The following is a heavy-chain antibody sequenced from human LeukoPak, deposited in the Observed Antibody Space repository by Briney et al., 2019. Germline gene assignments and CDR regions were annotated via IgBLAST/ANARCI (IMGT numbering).Heavy chain of an antibody. J-gene: IGHJ4*02. CDR1: GFTFSSYS. CDR2: ISSSSSTI. V-gene: IGHV3-48*04. Sequence: GGSLRLSCAASGFTFSSYSMNWVRQAPGKGLEWVSYISSSSSTIYYADSVKGRFTISRDNAKNSLYLQMNSLRAEDTAVYYCARDGSGSYYDFDYWGQGTLVTVSS. CDR3: ARDGSGSYYDFDY. D-gene: IGHD3-10*01.